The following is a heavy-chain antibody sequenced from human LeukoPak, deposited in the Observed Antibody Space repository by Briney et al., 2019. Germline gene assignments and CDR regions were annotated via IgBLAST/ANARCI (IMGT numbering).Heavy chain of an antibody. Sequence: GGSLRLPCAASGFTFSSYAMSWVRQAPGKGLEWVSTISGSGGNTYYADSVKGRFTISRDNSKNTLYLQMNSLRAEDTAVYYWAKDRALGEQPFDYGGQGTLVTVSS. V-gene: IGHV3-23*01. D-gene: IGHD3-16*01. CDR3: AKDRALGEQPFDY. J-gene: IGHJ4*02. CDR1: GFTFSSYA. CDR2: ISGSGGNT.